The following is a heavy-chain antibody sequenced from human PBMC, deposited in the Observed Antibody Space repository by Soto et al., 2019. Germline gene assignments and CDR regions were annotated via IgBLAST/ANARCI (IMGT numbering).Heavy chain of an antibody. CDR3: ARGGRYSYGYGDYSYGMDC. Sequence: EVQGLESGGGLVQPGGSLRLSCAASGFSFGDYAMSWVRQAPGKGLEWVSGISGTGSRTSYADSLRGRFTISRDNVNNTLSLQLDSRRAEDTAVYYCARGGRYSYGYGDYSYGMDCWGQGTKVTVSS. CDR1: GFSFGDYA. J-gene: IGHJ6*02. V-gene: IGHV3-23*01. CDR2: ISGTGSRT. D-gene: IGHD5-18*01.